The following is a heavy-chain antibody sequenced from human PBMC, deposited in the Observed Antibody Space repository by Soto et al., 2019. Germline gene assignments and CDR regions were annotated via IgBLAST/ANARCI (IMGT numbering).Heavy chain of an antibody. Sequence: GGSLRLSCAASGFTFSNAWMNWVRQAPGKGLEWVGRIKSKTDGGTTDYAAPVKGRFTISRDDSKNTLYLQMNSLKTEDTAVYYCTTDLSGYSSGWYSGQLTGPKNDYWGQGTLVTVSS. V-gene: IGHV3-15*07. D-gene: IGHD6-19*01. CDR3: TTDLSGYSSGWYSGQLTGPKNDY. CDR2: IKSKTDGGTT. J-gene: IGHJ4*02. CDR1: GFTFSNAW.